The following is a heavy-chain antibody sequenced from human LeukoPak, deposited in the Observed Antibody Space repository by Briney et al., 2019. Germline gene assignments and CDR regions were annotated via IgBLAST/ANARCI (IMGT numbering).Heavy chain of an antibody. V-gene: IGHV4-34*01. CDR1: GGSFSGYY. CDR3: ASNDYVWGSQL. Sequence: PSETLSLTCAVYGGSFSGYYWSWIRQPPGKGLEWIGEINHSGSTNYNPSLKSRVTISVDTSKNQFSLKLSSVTAADTAVYYCASNDYVWGSQLWGQGTLVTVSS. J-gene: IGHJ4*02. CDR2: INHSGST. D-gene: IGHD3-16*01.